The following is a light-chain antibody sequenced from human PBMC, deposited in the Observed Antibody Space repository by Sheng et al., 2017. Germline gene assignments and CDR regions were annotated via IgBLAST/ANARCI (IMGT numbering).Light chain of an antibody. V-gene: IGKV1-12*02. Sequence: DIQMTQSPSSVSASVGDRVTITCRASQGINSWLAWYQQKPGKAPKLLIYASSTLQSGVPSRFTGRGSGTHYTLTINSLQPEDFATYYCQQAISFPSLTFGPGTKVEVK. CDR2: ASS. J-gene: IGKJ3*01. CDR3: QQAISFPSLT. CDR1: QGINSW.